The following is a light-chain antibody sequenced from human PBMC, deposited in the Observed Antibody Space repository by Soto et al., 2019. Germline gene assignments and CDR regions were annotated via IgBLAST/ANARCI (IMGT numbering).Light chain of an antibody. CDR1: TSDVGTFSL. Sequence: QSVLTQPASVSGSPGQSITISCSGTTSDVGTFSLVSWFQQHPGKAPKLMIYEGSKRPAGVSKRFSGSKSGDTASLTISGLQAEDEADYYCSSYAGSTTFYVFGTGTKVTVL. CDR3: SSYAGSTTFYV. J-gene: IGLJ1*01. CDR2: EGS. V-gene: IGLV2-23*01.